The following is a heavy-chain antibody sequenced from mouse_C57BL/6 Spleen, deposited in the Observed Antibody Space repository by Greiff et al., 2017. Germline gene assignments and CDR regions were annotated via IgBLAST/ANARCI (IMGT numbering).Heavy chain of an antibody. CDR1: GFTFSRYA. J-gene: IGHJ2*01. CDR3: TRELGDY. Sequence: VKLMESGEGLVKPGGSLKLSCAASGFTFSRYAMSWVRQTPEKRLEWVAYISSGGDYIYYADPVKGRFTISRDNARNTLYLQMSSLKSEDTAMYYCTRELGDYWGQGTTRTVSS. D-gene: IGHD4-1*01. V-gene: IGHV5-9-1*02. CDR2: ISSGGDYI.